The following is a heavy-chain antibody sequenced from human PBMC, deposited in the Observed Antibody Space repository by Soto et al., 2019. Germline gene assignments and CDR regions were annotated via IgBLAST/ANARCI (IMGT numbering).Heavy chain of an antibody. V-gene: IGHV4-31*03. CDR2: IYYSGST. CDR3: ARDTYYYGSGSNPYYYYGMDV. CDR1: GGSISSGGYY. J-gene: IGHJ6*02. Sequence: SETLSLTCTVSGGSISSGGYYWSWIRQHPGKGLEWIGYIYYSGSTYYNPSLKSRVTISVDTSKNQFSLKLSSVTAADTAVYYCARDTYYYGSGSNPYYYYGMDVWGQGTTVTVSS. D-gene: IGHD3-10*01.